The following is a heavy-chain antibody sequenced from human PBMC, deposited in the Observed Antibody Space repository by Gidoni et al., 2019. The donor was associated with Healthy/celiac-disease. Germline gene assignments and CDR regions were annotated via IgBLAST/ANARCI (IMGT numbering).Heavy chain of an antibody. V-gene: IGHV4-34*01. CDR1: GGSFSGYY. Sequence: QVQLQQWGAGLLKPSETLSLTCAVYGGSFSGYYWSWIRQPPGKGLEWIGEINHSGSTNYNPSLKSRVTISVDTSKNQFSLKLSSVTAADTAVYYCARKRGRYYGSGSYYPFDYWGQGTLVTVSS. CDR2: INHSGST. D-gene: IGHD3-10*01. J-gene: IGHJ4*02. CDR3: ARKRGRYYGSGSYYPFDY.